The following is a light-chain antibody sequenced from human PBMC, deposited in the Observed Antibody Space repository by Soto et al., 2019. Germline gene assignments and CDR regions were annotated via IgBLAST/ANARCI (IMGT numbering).Light chain of an antibody. CDR1: QSVSSIY. Sequence: EIVLTQSPGTLSLSPGERATLSCRASQSVSSIYLAWYQQKPGQPPRLLIYGASSRATGIPDRFSGSGSGPDFTLTISSLEPEDFAVYYCQQYDRSSYTFGQGTKLEIK. CDR2: GAS. CDR3: QQYDRSSYT. J-gene: IGKJ2*01. V-gene: IGKV3-20*01.